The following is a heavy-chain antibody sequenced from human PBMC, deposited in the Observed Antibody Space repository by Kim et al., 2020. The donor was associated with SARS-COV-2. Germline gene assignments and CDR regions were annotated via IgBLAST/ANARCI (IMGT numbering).Heavy chain of an antibody. CDR2: ISSSGSTI. CDR3: ARAPGYYYDSSGYYLYYYYYGMDV. D-gene: IGHD3-22*01. J-gene: IGHJ6*02. CDR1: GFTFSSYE. Sequence: GGSLRLSCAASGFTFSSYEMNWVRQAPGKGLEWVSYISSSGSTIYYADSVKGRFTISRDNAKNSLYLQMNSLRAEDTAVYYCARAPGYYYDSSGYYLYYYYYGMDVWGQGTTVTVSS. V-gene: IGHV3-48*03.